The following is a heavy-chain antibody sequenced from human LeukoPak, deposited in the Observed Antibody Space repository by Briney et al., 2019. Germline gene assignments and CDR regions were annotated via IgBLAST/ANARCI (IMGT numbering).Heavy chain of an antibody. D-gene: IGHD6-19*01. J-gene: IGHJ4*02. V-gene: IGHV1-46*01. Sequence: ASVKVSCKASGYTFTNYYIYWVRQAPGQGLEWMGIINPNTGDTIYAQKFQGRVTMTRDTSTSTAYMELRSLRSDDTAVYYCARGLIAVAALDYWGQGTLVTVSS. CDR1: GYTFTNYY. CDR3: ARGLIAVAALDY. CDR2: INPNTGDT.